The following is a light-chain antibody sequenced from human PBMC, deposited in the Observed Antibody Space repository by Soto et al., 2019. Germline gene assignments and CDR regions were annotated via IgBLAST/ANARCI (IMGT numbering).Light chain of an antibody. J-gene: IGKJ4*01. CDR2: DAS. CDR3: QQRSNWPPLT. V-gene: IGKV3-11*01. CDR1: QSVSNN. Sequence: EIVLTQSPATLSLSPGERATLSCRASQSVSNNLAWYQQKPGQAPRLLIYDASNRATGIPARFSGSGSGTDFTLTISSLEPEDFAVYYCQQRSNWPPLTFGGGIKVETK.